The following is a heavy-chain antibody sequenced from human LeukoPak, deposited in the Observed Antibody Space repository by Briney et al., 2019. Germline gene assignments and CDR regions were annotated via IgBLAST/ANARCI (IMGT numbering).Heavy chain of an antibody. Sequence: SETLSLTCTVSGGSISSYYWSWIRQPPRKGLEWIGYIYYSGSTNYNPSLKSRVTISVDTSKNQFSLKLSSVTAADTAVYYCARAYIVVVIAAGPRDHHETPNWFDPWGQGTLVTVSS. J-gene: IGHJ5*02. CDR2: IYYSGST. CDR3: ARAYIVVVIAAGPRDHHETPNWFDP. CDR1: GGSISSYY. D-gene: IGHD2-21*01. V-gene: IGHV4-59*01.